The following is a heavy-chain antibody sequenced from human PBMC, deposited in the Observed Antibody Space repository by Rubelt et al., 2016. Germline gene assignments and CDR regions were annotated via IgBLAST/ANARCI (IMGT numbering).Heavy chain of an antibody. Sequence: LPLTCTVSGGSISSSSYYWGWIRQPPGKGLEWIGSIYYSGSTYYNPSLKSRVTISVDTSKNQFSLKLSSVTAADTAVYYCAILGYYYDSSGYYGAYFDYWGQGTLVTVSS. CDR2: IYYSGST. V-gene: IGHV4-39*01. J-gene: IGHJ4*02. CDR1: GGSISSSSYY. CDR3: AILGYYYDSSGYYGAYFDY. D-gene: IGHD3-22*01.